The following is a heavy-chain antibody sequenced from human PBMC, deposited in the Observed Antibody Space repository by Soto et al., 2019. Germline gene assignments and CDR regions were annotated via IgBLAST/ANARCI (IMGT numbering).Heavy chain of an antibody. Sequence: EVQLVESGGGLVQPGGSLRLSCAASGFTFSSYSMNWVRQAPGKGLEWVSYLSSSSSSIYYADSVKGRFTISRDNAKNSLYLQMKIMRAEDTAVYYCASYSGYDLGSFKWFDPWGQGTLVTVSS. CDR1: GFTFSSYS. CDR3: ASYSGYDLGSFKWFDP. J-gene: IGHJ5*02. V-gene: IGHV3-48*01. CDR2: LSSSSSSI. D-gene: IGHD5-12*01.